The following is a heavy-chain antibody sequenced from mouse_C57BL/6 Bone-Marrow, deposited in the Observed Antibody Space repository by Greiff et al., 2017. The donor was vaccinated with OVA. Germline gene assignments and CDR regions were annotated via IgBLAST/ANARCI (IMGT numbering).Heavy chain of an antibody. V-gene: IGHV1-50*01. D-gene: IGHD1-1*01. CDR3: ARLLRPDY. CDR2: IDPSDSYT. J-gene: IGHJ2*01. Sequence: VQLQQPGAELVKPGASVKLSCKASGYTFTSYWMQWVKQRPGQGLEWIGEIDPSDSYTNYNQKFKGKATLTVDTSSSTAYMQLSSLTSEDSAVYYCARLLRPDYWGQGTTLTVSS. CDR1: GYTFTSYW.